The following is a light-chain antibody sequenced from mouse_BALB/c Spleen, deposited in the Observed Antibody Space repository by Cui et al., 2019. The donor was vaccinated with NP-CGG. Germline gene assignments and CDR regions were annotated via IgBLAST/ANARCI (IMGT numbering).Light chain of an antibody. Sequence: QAVVTQESALTTSPGETVTLTCRSSTGAVTTSNYANWVQEKTDHLFTGLIGGTNNRAPGVPARFSGSLIGDKVALTITGAQTEDEAKYFCALWYSNHWVFGGGTKPTVL. CDR3: ALWYSNHWV. CDR2: GTN. V-gene: IGLV1*01. J-gene: IGLJ1*01. CDR1: TGAVTTSNY.